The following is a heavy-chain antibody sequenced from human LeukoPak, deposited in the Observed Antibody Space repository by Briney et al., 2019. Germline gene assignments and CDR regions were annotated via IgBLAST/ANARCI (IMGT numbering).Heavy chain of an antibody. Sequence: PSETLSLTCTVSGGSISSASYYWSWIRQPAGKGLEWTGRVYTSGSTNYNPSLKSRVTMSVDTSKNQFSLKLSSVTAADTAVYYCARAVHSYDSNGYHLYYFDYWGQGTLVTVSS. J-gene: IGHJ4*02. CDR2: VYTSGST. D-gene: IGHD3-22*01. CDR1: GGSISSASYY. CDR3: ARAVHSYDSNGYHLYYFDY. V-gene: IGHV4-61*02.